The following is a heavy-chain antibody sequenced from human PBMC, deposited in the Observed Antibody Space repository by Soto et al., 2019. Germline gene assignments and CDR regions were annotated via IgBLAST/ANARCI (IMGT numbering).Heavy chain of an antibody. J-gene: IGHJ4*02. CDR2: IYHSGST. D-gene: IGHD4-17*01. V-gene: IGHV4-30-2*01. Sequence: SETLSLTCAVSGGSISSGVYSCNWIRQPPGKGLEWIGYIYHSGSTYYNPSLKSRVTISVDRSKNQFSLKLSSVTAADTAVYYCARGVTTVTTFDYWGQGTLVT. CDR3: ARGVTTVTTFDY. CDR1: GGSISSGVYS.